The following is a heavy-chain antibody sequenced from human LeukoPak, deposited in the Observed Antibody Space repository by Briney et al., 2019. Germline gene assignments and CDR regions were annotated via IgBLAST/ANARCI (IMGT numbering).Heavy chain of an antibody. CDR3: ARPTSGRLRQTRYFDL. CDR1: GGSISSYY. Sequence: SETLSLTCTVSGGSISSYYWSWIRQPPGKGLEWIGEINHSGSTNYNPSLKSRVTISVDTSKNQFSLKLSSVTAADTAVYYCARPTSGRLRQTRYFDLWGRGTLVTVSS. CDR2: INHSGST. J-gene: IGHJ2*01. V-gene: IGHV4-34*01. D-gene: IGHD3-16*01.